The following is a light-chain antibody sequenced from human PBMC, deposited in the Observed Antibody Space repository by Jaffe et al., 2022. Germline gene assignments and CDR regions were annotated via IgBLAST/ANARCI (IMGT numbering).Light chain of an antibody. Sequence: EIVLTQSPATLSLSPGDRATLSCRASQSVGRYLVWYQQKPGQAPRLLIYDASDRATGIPARFSGSGSGTDFTLTISSLEPEDFAVYYCQQHSSWPPITFGQGTRLEIK. J-gene: IGKJ5*01. CDR3: QQHSSWPPIT. CDR1: QSVGRY. V-gene: IGKV3-11*01. CDR2: DAS.